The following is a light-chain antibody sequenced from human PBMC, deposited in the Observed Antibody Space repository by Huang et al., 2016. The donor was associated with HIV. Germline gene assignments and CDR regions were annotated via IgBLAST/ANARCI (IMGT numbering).Light chain of an antibody. CDR3: QQLSSYPLT. J-gene: IGKJ4*01. Sequence: IQLTQSPSPLSASVGDTVTITCRASQGISRSLAWDQQQPGKAPYLLIYGASTLRGGVPSRFSGSGSGTEFTLTISSLQPEDFAAYYCQQLSSYPLTFGGGTKVEIK. CDR1: QGISRS. V-gene: IGKV1-9*01. CDR2: GAS.